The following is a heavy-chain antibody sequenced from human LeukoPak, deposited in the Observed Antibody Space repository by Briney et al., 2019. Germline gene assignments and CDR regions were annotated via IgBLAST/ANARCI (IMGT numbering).Heavy chain of an antibody. D-gene: IGHD2-15*01. CDR3: ARDSVFATNWFDP. CDR1: GASISSSY. CDR2: ISYSGST. V-gene: IGHV4-59*01. Sequence: SETLSLTCTVSGASISSSYWNWIRQPPGKGLEWIGYISYSGSTNYNPSLQSRVTISIDTSKNHFSLKLRSVTAADTAVYSCARDSVFATNWFDPWGQGTLVTVSS. J-gene: IGHJ5*02.